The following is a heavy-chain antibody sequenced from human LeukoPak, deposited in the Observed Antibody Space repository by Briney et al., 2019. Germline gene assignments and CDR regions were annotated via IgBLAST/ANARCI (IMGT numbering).Heavy chain of an antibody. CDR1: GFTFSSYG. V-gene: IGHV3-33*01. CDR2: IWYDGSNK. D-gene: IGHD3-10*01. J-gene: IGHJ4*02. Sequence: WGSLRLSCAASGFTFSSYGMHWVRQAPGKGLEWVAVIWYDGSNKYYADSVKGRFTISRDNSKNTLYLQMNSLRAEDTAVYYCARDGFGEMGYFDYWGQGTLVTVSS. CDR3: ARDGFGEMGYFDY.